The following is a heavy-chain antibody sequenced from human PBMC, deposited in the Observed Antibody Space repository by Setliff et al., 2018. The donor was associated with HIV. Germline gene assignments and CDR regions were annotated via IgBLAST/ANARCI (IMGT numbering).Heavy chain of an antibody. Sequence: GGSLRLSCAASGFTFNNHAMGWVRQAPGKGLEWLSVISGHTINVYYADSVKGRFVISREKSKSTLYLQMNSLRAEDTAVYYCAKKTAAYTSGSWLHYWGQGTLVTVSS. CDR2: ISGHTINV. CDR1: GFTFNNHA. J-gene: IGHJ4*02. D-gene: IGHD3-10*01. V-gene: IGHV3-23*01. CDR3: AKKTAAYTSGSWLHY.